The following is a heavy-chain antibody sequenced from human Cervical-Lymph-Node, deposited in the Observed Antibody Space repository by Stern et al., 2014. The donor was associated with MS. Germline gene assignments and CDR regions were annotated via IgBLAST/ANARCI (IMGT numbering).Heavy chain of an antibody. CDR3: ARVPYDFWSGYHPFDY. CDR2: LYYSGSP. D-gene: IGHD3-3*01. V-gene: IGHV4-31*03. CDR1: GGSISSGGYY. J-gene: IGHJ4*02. Sequence: QLQLQESGPGLVKPSQTLSLTCTVSGGSISSGGYYWSWILQPPVKGLEWLGYLYYSGSPYYNPSLEGRVTISVDSSKNQFSLKLSAVTAADTAVYYCARVPYDFWSGYHPFDYWGQGTLVTVSS.